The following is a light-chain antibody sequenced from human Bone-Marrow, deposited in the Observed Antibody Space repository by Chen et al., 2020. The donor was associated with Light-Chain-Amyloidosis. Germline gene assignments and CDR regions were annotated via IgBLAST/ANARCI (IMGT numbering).Light chain of an antibody. CDR3: QSYDDSLSGWV. Sequence: QSVLTQTPSVSGAPGQMVTISCTGSSSNIGAGYDVHWYQQLPGTAPKLHIYGNNKRPSGVPDRFSGSKSGTSASLAITGLQAEDEADYYCQSYDDSLSGWVFGGGTKLTVL. V-gene: IGLV1-40*01. CDR2: GNN. CDR1: SSNIGAGYD. J-gene: IGLJ3*02.